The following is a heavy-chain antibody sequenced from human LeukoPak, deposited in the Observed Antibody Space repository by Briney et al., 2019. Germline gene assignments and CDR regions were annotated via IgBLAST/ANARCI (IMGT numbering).Heavy chain of an antibody. V-gene: IGHV3-23*01. CDR1: GFTSSSYA. CDR2: FSGSGGTS. Sequence: PGGSLRLSCSASGFTSSSYAMNWVRQAPGRGLEWVSGFSGSGGTSYYADSVKGRFTISRDNSKNTLYLQMNSLRAEDTAVYYCANGNRCTSPNCLGYYYFYMDVGGKGTTVTVS. D-gene: IGHD2-8*01. CDR3: ANGNRCTSPNCLGYYYFYMDV. J-gene: IGHJ6*03.